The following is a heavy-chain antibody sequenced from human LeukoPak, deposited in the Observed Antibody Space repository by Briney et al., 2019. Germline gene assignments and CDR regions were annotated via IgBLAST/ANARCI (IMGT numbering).Heavy chain of an antibody. CDR1: GFTFSSYG. V-gene: IGHV3-30*02. D-gene: IGHD3-22*01. CDR2: IRYDGSNK. Sequence: GSLRLSCAASGFTFSSYGMHWVRQAPGKGLEWVAFIRYDGSNKYYADSVKGRFTISRDNSKNTLYLQMNSLRAEDTAVYYCAREDDSSGYYFDYWGQGTLVTVSS. CDR3: AREDDSSGYYFDY. J-gene: IGHJ4*02.